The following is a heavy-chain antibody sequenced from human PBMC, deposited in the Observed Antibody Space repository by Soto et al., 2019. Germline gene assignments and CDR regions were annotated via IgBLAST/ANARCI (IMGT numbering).Heavy chain of an antibody. Sequence: SETLSLTCGVSGYSISSGNYWGWIRQPPGKGLEWIGSIYHSGTTYYNPSLESRVTISIDSSKNQFSLKLKSVTATDTAVYYCARDGARYYGFWSGPNEDDYYYGMDVWGQGTTVTVSS. CDR1: GYSISSGNY. V-gene: IGHV4-38-2*02. J-gene: IGHJ6*02. CDR2: IYHSGTT. CDR3: ARDGARYYGFWSGPNEDDYYYGMDV. D-gene: IGHD3-3*01.